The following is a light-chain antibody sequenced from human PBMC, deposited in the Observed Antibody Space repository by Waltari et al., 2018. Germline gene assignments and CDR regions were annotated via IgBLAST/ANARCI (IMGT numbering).Light chain of an antibody. CDR3: QHRSNWPL. CDR1: QSVSSY. J-gene: IGKJ3*01. CDR2: DAS. V-gene: IGKV3-11*01. Sequence: EIVSTHSPATLSLSPGERATLSCRASQSVSSYLAWYQQKPCQAPRLLIYDASNRATNIPARFSGSGSGTDFTLTISSLEPEDFAVYYCQHRSNWPLFGPGTKVDIK.